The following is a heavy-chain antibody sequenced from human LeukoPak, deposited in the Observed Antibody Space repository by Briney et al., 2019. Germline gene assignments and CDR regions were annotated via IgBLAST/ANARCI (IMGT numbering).Heavy chain of an antibody. V-gene: IGHV1-2*02. J-gene: IGHJ4*02. D-gene: IGHD2-21*02. Sequence: ASVSLSCKASGYIFTGYYMHWVRQAPGQGLEWMGWINPNSGGTNYAQKFQGRVTMTRDTSISTAYMELSGLRSDDTAVYYCARAAGSDSGDYFDYWGQGTMVTVSS. CDR3: ARAAGSDSGDYFDY. CDR1: GYIFTGYY. CDR2: INPNSGGT.